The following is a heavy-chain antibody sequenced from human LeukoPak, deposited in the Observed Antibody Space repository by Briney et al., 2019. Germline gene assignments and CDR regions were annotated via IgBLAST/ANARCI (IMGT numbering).Heavy chain of an antibody. D-gene: IGHD6-6*01. CDR1: GYTFTDPG. J-gene: IGHJ4*02. Sequence: GGSLRLSCAASGYTFTDPGMHWVRQAPGKGLEWVADIWFDGSQEYYADTVKGRFTISRDISKSILYLQMNSLRAEDTGVYYCARDLAAARLDFRGQGTLVTVSS. CDR2: IWFDGSQE. CDR3: ARDLAAARLDF. V-gene: IGHV3-33*01.